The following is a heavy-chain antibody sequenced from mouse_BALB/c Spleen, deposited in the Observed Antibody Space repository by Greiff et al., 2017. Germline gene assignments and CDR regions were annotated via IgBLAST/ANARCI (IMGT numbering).Heavy chain of an antibody. D-gene: IGHD2-4*01. CDR1: GFTFSSYG. CDR3: ARHPTMITTRYYAMDY. J-gene: IGHJ4*01. V-gene: IGHV5-6*01. CDR2: ISSGGSYT. Sequence: EVKVVESGGDLVKPGGSLKLSCAASGFTFSSYGMSWVRQTPDKRLEWVATISSGGSYTYYPDSVKGRFTISRDNAKNTLYLQMSSLKSEDTAMYYCARHPTMITTRYYAMDYWGQGTSVTVSS.